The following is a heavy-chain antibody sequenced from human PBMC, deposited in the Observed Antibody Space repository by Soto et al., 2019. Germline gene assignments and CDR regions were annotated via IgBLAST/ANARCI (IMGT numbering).Heavy chain of an antibody. CDR2: ISGSGGST. V-gene: IGHV3-23*01. CDR3: ANYLELRRQFDY. Sequence: GGSLRLSCAASGFTFSSYAMSWVRQAPGKGLEWVSAISGSGGSTYYADSVKGRFTISRDNSKNTLYLQMNSLRAEDTAVYYCANYLELRRQFDYWGQGTLVTVSS. D-gene: IGHD1-7*01. J-gene: IGHJ4*02. CDR1: GFTFSSYA.